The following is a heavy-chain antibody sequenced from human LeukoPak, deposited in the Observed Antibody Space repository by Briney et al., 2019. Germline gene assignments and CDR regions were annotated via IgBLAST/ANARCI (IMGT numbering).Heavy chain of an antibody. D-gene: IGHD6-6*01. Sequence: TSETLSLTCSVSGGSISSTTYYWGWIRQPPGEGLEWIGSIYYSGSTSYNPSLKSRVTISLDTPKNQFSLKLSSVTASDTAVYYCAREGMYSSSSYFDYWGQGTLVTVSS. J-gene: IGHJ4*02. CDR3: AREGMYSSSSYFDY. CDR2: IYYSGST. V-gene: IGHV4-39*07. CDR1: GGSISSTTYY.